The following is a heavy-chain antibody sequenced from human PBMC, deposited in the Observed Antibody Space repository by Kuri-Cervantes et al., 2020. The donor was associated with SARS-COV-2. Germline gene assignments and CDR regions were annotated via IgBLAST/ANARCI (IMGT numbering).Heavy chain of an antibody. V-gene: IGHV3-21*01. D-gene: IGHD3-3*01. CDR3: ARGLKTIFGVVIANFDY. CDR1: GFTFSSYS. Sequence: GESQKISCAASGFTFSSYSMNWVRQAPGKGLEWVSSISSSSSYIYYADSVKGRFTISRDNAKNSLYLQMNSLRAEDTAVYYCARGLKTIFGVVIANFDYWGQGTLVTVSS. CDR2: ISSSSSYI. J-gene: IGHJ4*02.